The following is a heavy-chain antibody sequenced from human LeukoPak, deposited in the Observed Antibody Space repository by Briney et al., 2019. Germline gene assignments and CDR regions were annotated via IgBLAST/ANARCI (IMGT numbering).Heavy chain of an antibody. V-gene: IGHV4-61*01. CDR2: IYYSGST. CDR3: ARAGYYYGSGSYLY. D-gene: IGHD3-10*01. Sequence: PSETLSLTCTVSGGSVSSGSYYWSWIRQPPGKGLEWIGYIYYSGSTNYNPSLKSRVTISVDTSKNQFSPKLSSVTAADTAVYYCARAGYYYGSGSYLYWGQGTLVTVSS. CDR1: GGSVSSGSYY. J-gene: IGHJ4*02.